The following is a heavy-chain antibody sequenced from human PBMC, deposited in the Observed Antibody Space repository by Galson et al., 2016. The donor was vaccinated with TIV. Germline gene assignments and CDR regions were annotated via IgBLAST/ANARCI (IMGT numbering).Heavy chain of an antibody. V-gene: IGHV3-30*04. J-gene: IGHJ4*02. CDR3: ARDSTGGSYHFDY. CDR1: GFTFSSYA. CDR2: ISNDGSDK. D-gene: IGHD7-27*01. Sequence: SLRLSCAASGFTFSSYALHWVRQAPGKALEWVGGISNDGSDKYYADSVKGRFTISRDKSKYTLSLQMVSLRTEDTAVYYCARDSTGGSYHFDYWGQGALVIVS.